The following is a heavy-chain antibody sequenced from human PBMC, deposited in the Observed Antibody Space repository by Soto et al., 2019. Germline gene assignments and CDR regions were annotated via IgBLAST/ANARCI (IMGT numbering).Heavy chain of an antibody. CDR1: GGSISSYY. CDR2: INYSGGT. D-gene: IGHD3-22*01. V-gene: IGHV4-59*01. CDR3: ARLYYDTSDYYYFDY. Sequence: QVQLQESGPGLVKPSETLSLTCTVSGGSISSYYWNWIRQPPGKGLEWIGYINYSGGTNYNPSLKSRVTISVHTSKNHFSLKLSSVTAADTAVYYCARLYYDTSDYYYFDYWGQGTLVTVSS. J-gene: IGHJ4*02.